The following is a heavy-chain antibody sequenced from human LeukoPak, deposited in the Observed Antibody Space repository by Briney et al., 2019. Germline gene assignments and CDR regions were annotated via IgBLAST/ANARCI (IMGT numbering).Heavy chain of an antibody. D-gene: IGHD2-2*01. CDR2: INHSGST. J-gene: IGHJ6*02. CDR3: ARVRRSSTSGFYYYYGMDV. Sequence: TSETLSLTCAVYGGSFSGYYWSWFRQPPGKGLEWIGEINHSGSTNYNPSLKSRVTISVDTSKNQFSLKLSSVTAADTAVYYCARVRRSSTSGFYYYYGMDVWGQGTTVTVSS. V-gene: IGHV4-34*01. CDR1: GGSFSGYY.